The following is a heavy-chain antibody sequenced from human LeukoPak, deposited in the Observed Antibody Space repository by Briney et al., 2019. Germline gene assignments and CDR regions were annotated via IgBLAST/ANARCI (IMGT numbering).Heavy chain of an antibody. CDR1: GYTFTGYY. J-gene: IGHJ4*02. CDR3: ARVWADSGYDLGHIDY. D-gene: IGHD5-12*01. Sequence: ASVKVSCKASGYTFTGYYIHWVRQAPGQGLEWMGWINPNSGDTNYAQKFQGEVTMTRDTSISTAYMELSRLRSEDTAVYYCARVWADSGYDLGHIDYWGQGTLVTVSS. V-gene: IGHV1-2*02. CDR2: INPNSGDT.